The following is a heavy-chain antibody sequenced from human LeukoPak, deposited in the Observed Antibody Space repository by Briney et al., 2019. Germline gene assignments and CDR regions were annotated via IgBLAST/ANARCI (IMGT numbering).Heavy chain of an antibody. J-gene: IGHJ4*02. CDR3: ARAHTSSWYMDY. Sequence: SETLSLTCTVSGGSIRSGGDYWSWIRQHPGKGLEWIGYIHYSESTYYNPALKGRVTISVDTSENQLSLKLSSVTAADTALYYCARAHTSSWYMDYWGQGTLVTVSS. V-gene: IGHV4-61*08. D-gene: IGHD6-13*01. CDR2: IHYSEST. CDR1: GGSIRSGGDY.